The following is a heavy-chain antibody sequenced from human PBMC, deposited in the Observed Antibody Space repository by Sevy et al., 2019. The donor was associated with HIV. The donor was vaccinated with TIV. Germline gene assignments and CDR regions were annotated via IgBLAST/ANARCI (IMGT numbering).Heavy chain of an antibody. CDR3: ARDGGGCSGGSCYSGNHFDY. D-gene: IGHD2-15*01. Sequence: GGSLRLSCAASGFTFSSYSMNWVRQAPGKGLEWVSYISSSSTIYYADSVKGRFTISRDNAKNSLYLQMNSLRDEDTAGYYCARDGGGCSGGSCYSGNHFDYWGQGTLVTVSS. CDR1: GFTFSSYS. V-gene: IGHV3-48*02. J-gene: IGHJ4*02. CDR2: ISSSSTI.